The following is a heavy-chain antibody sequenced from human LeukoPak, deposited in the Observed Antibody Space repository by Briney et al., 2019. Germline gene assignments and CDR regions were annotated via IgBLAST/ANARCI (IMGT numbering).Heavy chain of an antibody. J-gene: IGHJ6*03. CDR1: GGTLSNHA. CDR2: IIPVSGTT. CDR3: ARGIRHRGIAARPSLYYYYYMDV. D-gene: IGHD6-6*01. Sequence: GASVKVSCKASGGTLSNHAVSWVRQAPGQGLEWMGRIIPVSGTTNYAQKFQGRVTITRTTSISTAYMELSSLRSEDTAVYYCARGIRHRGIAARPSLYYYYYMDVWGKGTTVTVSS. V-gene: IGHV1-69*05.